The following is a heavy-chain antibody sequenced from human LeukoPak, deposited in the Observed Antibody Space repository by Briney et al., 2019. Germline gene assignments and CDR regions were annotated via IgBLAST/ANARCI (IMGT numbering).Heavy chain of an antibody. Sequence: GGSLRLSCAASGFTFSSYAMSWVRQAPGKGLEWVSGISWNSGSIGYADSVKGRFTISRDNAKNSLYLQMNSLRAEDTALYYCAKDRDYYGSGNVFDYWGQGTLVTVSS. CDR3: AKDRDYYGSGNVFDY. D-gene: IGHD3-10*01. CDR2: ISWNSGSI. V-gene: IGHV3-9*01. CDR1: GFTFSSYA. J-gene: IGHJ4*02.